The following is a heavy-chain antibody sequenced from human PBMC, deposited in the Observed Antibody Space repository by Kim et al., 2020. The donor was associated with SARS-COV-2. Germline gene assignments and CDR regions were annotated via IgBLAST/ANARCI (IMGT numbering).Heavy chain of an antibody. V-gene: IGHV3-49*03. Sequence: GGSLRLSCTASGFTFGDYAMSWFRQAPGKGLEWVGFIRSKAYGGTTEYAASVKGRFTISRDDSKSIAYLQMNSLKTEDTAVYYCGVAVAAHNWFDPWGQGTLVTVSS. CDR3: GVAVAAHNWFDP. CDR2: IRSKAYGGTT. D-gene: IGHD2-15*01. J-gene: IGHJ5*02. CDR1: GFTFGDYA.